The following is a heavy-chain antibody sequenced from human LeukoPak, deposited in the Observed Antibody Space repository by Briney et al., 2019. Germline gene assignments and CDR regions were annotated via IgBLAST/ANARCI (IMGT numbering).Heavy chain of an antibody. CDR2: LSGSGDIT. J-gene: IGHJ4*02. D-gene: IGHD3-22*01. CDR3: AKAGYDSSGYYFFDY. V-gene: IGHV3-23*01. Sequence: PGGSLRLSCAASAFTFSNYAMSWVRQAPGKGLEWVSGLSGSGDITHYADSVKGRFTISRDNSKNTLYMQMSSLRAEDTAVYYCAKAGYDSSGYYFFDYWGQGTLVTVSS. CDR1: AFTFSNYA.